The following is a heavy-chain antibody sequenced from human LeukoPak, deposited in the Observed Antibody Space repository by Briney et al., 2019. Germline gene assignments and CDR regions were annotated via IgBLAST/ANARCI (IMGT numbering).Heavy chain of an antibody. CDR2: ISGSGAST. J-gene: IGHJ6*02. V-gene: IGHV3-23*01. D-gene: IGHD3-16*01. CDR1: GFTLSTNA. Sequence: GGSLRLSCLTSGFTLSTNAMSWVRQAPGKGLEWISGISGSGASTYYADSVKGRFTISRDDSRNTLYLQMSNLRAEDTAVYFCARGGGLDVWGQGATVTVSS. CDR3: ARGGGLDV.